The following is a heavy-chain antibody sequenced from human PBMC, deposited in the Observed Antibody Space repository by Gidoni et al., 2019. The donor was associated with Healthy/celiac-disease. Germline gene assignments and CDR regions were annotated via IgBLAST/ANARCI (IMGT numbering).Heavy chain of an antibody. J-gene: IGHJ6*02. CDR1: GGSISSSSYY. Sequence: QLQLPESGPGLVKPSETLSLTCTVSGGSISSSSYYWGWLRPPPGKGLEWIGSIYYSGSTYYNPSLKSRVTISVDTSKNQFSLKLSSVTAADTAVYYCARDRITIFGVVIGPDNYYYYGMDVWGQGTTVTVSS. CDR3: ARDRITIFGVVIGPDNYYYYGMDV. CDR2: IYYSGST. V-gene: IGHV4-39*07. D-gene: IGHD3-3*01.